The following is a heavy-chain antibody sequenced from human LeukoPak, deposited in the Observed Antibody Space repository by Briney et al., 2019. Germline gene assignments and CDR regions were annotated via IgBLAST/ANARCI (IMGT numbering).Heavy chain of an antibody. CDR2: ISWNSGSI. Sequence: PGGSLRLSCAASGFTFDDYAMHWVRQAPGKGLEWVSGISWNSGSIGYADSVKGRFTISRDNAKNSLYLQMNSLRDEDTAVYYCARDFGDYAFSIDAFDIWGQGTMVAVSS. D-gene: IGHD4-17*01. J-gene: IGHJ3*02. CDR3: ARDFGDYAFSIDAFDI. V-gene: IGHV3-9*01. CDR1: GFTFDDYA.